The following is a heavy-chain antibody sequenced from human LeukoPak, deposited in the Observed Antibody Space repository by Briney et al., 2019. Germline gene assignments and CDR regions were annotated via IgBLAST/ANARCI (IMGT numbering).Heavy chain of an antibody. Sequence: PSETLSLTCAVSGYSISSSSYYWGWIRQPPGKGLEWIGSIYYSGSTYYNPSLKSRVTISVDTSKNQFSLKLSSVTAADTAVYYCARLVAGDSSGYYFGENWFDPWGQGTLVTVSS. CDR2: IYYSGST. CDR1: GYSISSSSYY. D-gene: IGHD3-22*01. J-gene: IGHJ5*02. V-gene: IGHV4-39*01. CDR3: ARLVAGDSSGYYFGENWFDP.